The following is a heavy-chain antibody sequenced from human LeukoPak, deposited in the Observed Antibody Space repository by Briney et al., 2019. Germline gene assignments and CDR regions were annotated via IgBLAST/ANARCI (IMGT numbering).Heavy chain of an antibody. J-gene: IGHJ4*02. V-gene: IGHV5-51*01. CDR3: ARRKAHMVRGVMGFDY. CDR1: GYSFTSYW. D-gene: IGHD3-10*01. Sequence: HGESLKISCKGSGYSFTSYWIGWVRQMPGKGLEWMGIIYPGDSDTRYSPSFQGQVTISADNSISTAYLQWSSLKASDTAMYYCARRKAHMVRGVMGFDYWGQGTLVTVSS. CDR2: IYPGDSDT.